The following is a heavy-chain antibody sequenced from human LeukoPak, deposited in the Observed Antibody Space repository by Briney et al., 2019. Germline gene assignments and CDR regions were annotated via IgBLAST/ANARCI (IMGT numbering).Heavy chain of an antibody. J-gene: IGHJ6*03. V-gene: IGHV3-21*01. CDR2: INSTSSYI. D-gene: IGHD1-26*01. Sequence: PGGSLRLSCAASGFTFSSYTMNWVRQAPGKGLEWVSSINSTSSYIYYADSVQGRFTISRDNAKNSLYLQMDSLGPEDTAVYYCARDPYSGNYGNDYYYYMDVWGKGTTVTISS. CDR3: ARDPYSGNYGNDYYYYMDV. CDR1: GFTFSSYT.